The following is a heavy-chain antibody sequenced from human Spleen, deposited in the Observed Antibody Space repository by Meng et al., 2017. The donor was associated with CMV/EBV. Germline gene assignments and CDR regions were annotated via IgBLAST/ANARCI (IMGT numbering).Heavy chain of an antibody. CDR3: ATESVWGSYRFGIN. V-gene: IGHV4-30-4*08. D-gene: IGHD3-16*02. J-gene: IGHJ4*02. Sequence: SETLSLTCTVSGGSISSGDYYWSWIRQPPGKGLEWIGYIHHSGSTYYNPSLKSRVTISIDTSKKQVSLKLSSVTAADTAVYYCATESVWGSYRFGINWGQGTLVTVSS. CDR2: IHHSGST. CDR1: GGSISSGDYY.